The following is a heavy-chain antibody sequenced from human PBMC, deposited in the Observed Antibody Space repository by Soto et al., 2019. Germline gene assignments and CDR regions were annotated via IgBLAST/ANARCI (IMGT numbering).Heavy chain of an antibody. Sequence: QVQLVQSGAEVKKPGASVKVSCKASGYTFTSYDINWVRQATGQGLEYMGWMNPNSGNTGYAHKFQGRVTRTRNTSLSTAYMALRSLRSDNTAVYDCARERGWYGIDNWGQGTT. CDR3: ARERGWYGIDN. CDR2: MNPNSGNT. J-gene: IGHJ6*02. D-gene: IGHD3-10*01. V-gene: IGHV1-8*01. CDR1: GYTFTSYD.